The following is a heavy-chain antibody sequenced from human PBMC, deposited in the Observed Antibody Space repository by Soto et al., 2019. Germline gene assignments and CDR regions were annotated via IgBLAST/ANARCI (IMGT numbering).Heavy chain of an antibody. Sequence: GGSLRLSCAASGLTFSSYSMNWVRQAPGKGLEWVSYISSSSSTIYYADSVKGRFTISRDNAKNSLYLQMNSLRAEDTAVYYCARRGIAAAGTAYYYYGMDVWGQGTTVTVSS. V-gene: IGHV3-48*01. J-gene: IGHJ6*02. CDR2: ISSSSSTI. CDR3: ARRGIAAAGTAYYYYGMDV. D-gene: IGHD6-13*01. CDR1: GLTFSSYS.